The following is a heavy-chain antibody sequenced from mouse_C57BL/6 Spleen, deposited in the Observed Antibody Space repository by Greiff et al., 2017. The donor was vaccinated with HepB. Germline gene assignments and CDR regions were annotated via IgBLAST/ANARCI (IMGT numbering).Heavy chain of an antibody. Sequence: VQLQESGPGLVQPSQSLSITCPVSGFSLTSYGVHWVRQSPGKGLEWLGVIWSGGSTDYNAAFISRLSISKDNSKSQVFFKMNSLQADDTAIYYCARSNYGYFDVWGTGTTVTVSS. V-gene: IGHV2-2*01. J-gene: IGHJ1*03. CDR2: IWSGGST. CDR1: GFSLTSYG. CDR3: ARSNYGYFDV.